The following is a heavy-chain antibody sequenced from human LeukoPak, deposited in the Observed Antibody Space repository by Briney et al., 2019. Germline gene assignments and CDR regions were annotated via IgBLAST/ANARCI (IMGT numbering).Heavy chain of an antibody. V-gene: IGHV4-39*07. Sequence: SQTLSLTCTVSGGSISSSSYYWGWIRQPPGKGLEWIGSIYYSGSTYYNPSLKSRVTISVDTSKNQFSLKLSSVTAADTAVYYCAREGVVTAIEVDYWGQGTLVTVSS. CDR3: AREGVVTAIEVDY. CDR2: IYYSGST. D-gene: IGHD2-21*02. J-gene: IGHJ4*02. CDR1: GGSISSSSYY.